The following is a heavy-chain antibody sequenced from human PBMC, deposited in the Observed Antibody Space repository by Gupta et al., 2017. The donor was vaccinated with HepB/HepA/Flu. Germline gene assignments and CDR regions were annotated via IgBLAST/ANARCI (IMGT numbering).Heavy chain of an antibody. V-gene: IGHV3-9*01. J-gene: IGHJ4*02. CDR1: GFTFDDYA. CDR3: AKDIVSDYYGSGSRIDY. CDR2: ISWNSGSI. Sequence: EVQLVESGGGLVQPGRSLRLSCAASGFTFDDYAMHWVRQAPGKGLEWVSGISWNSGSIGYADSVKGRFTISRDNAKNSLYLQMNSLRAEDTALYYCAKDIVSDYYGSGSRIDYWGQGTLVTVSS. D-gene: IGHD3-10*01.